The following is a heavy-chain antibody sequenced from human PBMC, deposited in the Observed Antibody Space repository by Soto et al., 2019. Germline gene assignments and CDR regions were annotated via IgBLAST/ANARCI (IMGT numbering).Heavy chain of an antibody. Sequence: QVQLQESGPGLVKPSQTLSLTCTVSGGSISSGDYYWSWIRQPPGKGLEWIGYIYYSGSTYYNPSLKSRVTISVDTSKNQVSLKLRSVTAADTSVYYGARDVVAATPFQKSDGMDVWGQGTTVTVSS. V-gene: IGHV4-30-4*01. D-gene: IGHD2-15*01. CDR2: IYYSGST. CDR1: GGSISSGDYY. CDR3: ARDVVAATPFQKSDGMDV. J-gene: IGHJ6*02.